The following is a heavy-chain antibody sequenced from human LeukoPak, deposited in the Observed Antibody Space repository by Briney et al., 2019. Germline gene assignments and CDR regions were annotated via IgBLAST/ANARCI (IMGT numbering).Heavy chain of an antibody. CDR2: IYCSGST. J-gene: IGHJ3*02. CDR3: ARDFYDNRGDAFEI. CDR1: GGSLSRNA. Sequence: SETLSLTCTVSGGSLSRNAWSWIRQPPAKGLEWVGYIYCSGSTNYTPSLKSRVTISIDTSKKTLYLHMSYMTAAGTAVYYCARDFYDNRGDAFEIWGQGTMVTVSS. V-gene: IGHV4-59*01. D-gene: IGHD3-22*01.